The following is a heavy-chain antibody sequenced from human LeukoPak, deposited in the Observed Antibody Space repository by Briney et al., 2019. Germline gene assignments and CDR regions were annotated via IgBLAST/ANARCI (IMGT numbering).Heavy chain of an antibody. V-gene: IGHV3-21*01. D-gene: IGHD2-15*01. CDR1: GFTFSSYS. CDR3: ARDRVNWDDPGTLGSIVVVVAATHFDY. J-gene: IGHJ4*02. CDR2: ISSSSSYI. Sequence: GGSLRLSCAASGFTFSSYSMNWVRQAPGKGLEWVSSISSSSSYICYADSVKGRFTISRDNAKNSLYLQMNSLRAEDTAVYYCARDRVNWDDPGTLGSIVVVVAATHFDYWGQGTLVTVSS.